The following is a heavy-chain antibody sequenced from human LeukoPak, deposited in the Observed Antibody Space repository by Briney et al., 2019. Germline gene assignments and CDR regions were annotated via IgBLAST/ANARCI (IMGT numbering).Heavy chain of an antibody. CDR1: GGSINTYF. Sequence: PSETLSLTCTVSGGSINTYFWSWIRQPPGKGLEWIGYIYYSGSTNYNPSLKSRVTISVDTSKNQFSLKLSSVTAADTAVYYCARGATGTTFDYWGQGTLVTVSS. J-gene: IGHJ4*02. CDR3: ARGATGTTFDY. D-gene: IGHD1-1*01. CDR2: IYYSGST. V-gene: IGHV4-59*01.